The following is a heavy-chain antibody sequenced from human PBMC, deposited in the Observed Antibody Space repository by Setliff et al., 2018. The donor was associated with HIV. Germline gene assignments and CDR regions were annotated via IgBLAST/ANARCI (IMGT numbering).Heavy chain of an antibody. V-gene: IGHV3-74*01. Sequence: HPGGSLRLSCVASGLTFSNYWMHWVRQAPGKGLVWVSRIDSDGSDTDYADSVRGRFTISRDNAKNTVYLQSTRLRAEDTAVYYCARGPQYNFWGGYLGLWGRGTLVTVSS. CDR3: ARGPQYNFWGGYLGL. CDR2: IDSDGSDT. D-gene: IGHD3-3*01. CDR1: GLTFSNYW. J-gene: IGHJ4*02.